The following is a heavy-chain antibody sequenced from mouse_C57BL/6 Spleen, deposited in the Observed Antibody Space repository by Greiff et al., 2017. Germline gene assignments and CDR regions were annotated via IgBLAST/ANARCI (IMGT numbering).Heavy chain of an antibody. D-gene: IGHD2-10*01. J-gene: IGHJ1*03. V-gene: IGHV1-50*01. CDR2: IDPSDSYT. CDR1: GYTFTSYW. CDR3: ARSLLWYFDV. Sequence: VQLQQPGAELVKPGASVKLSCKASGYTFTSYWMQWVKQRPGQGLEWIGEIDPSDSYTNYNQKFKGKATLTVDTSSSTAYMQLSSLTSEDSAVYYCARSLLWYFDVWGTGTTVTVSS.